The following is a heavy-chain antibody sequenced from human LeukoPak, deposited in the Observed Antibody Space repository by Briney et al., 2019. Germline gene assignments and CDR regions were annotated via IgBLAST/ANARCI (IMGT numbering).Heavy chain of an antibody. J-gene: IGHJ4*02. CDR2: IDTNNGET. Sequence: ASMKVSCKASSYNLVAYGLSWVRQAPGQGLEWMGWIDTNNGETNYTQRFLGRVTMTTDTSTNTAYMELRSLRSDDTAVFYCVRDVDQRLDYWGQGTLVTVSS. V-gene: IGHV1-18*01. CDR3: VRDVDQRLDY. CDR1: SYNLVAYG.